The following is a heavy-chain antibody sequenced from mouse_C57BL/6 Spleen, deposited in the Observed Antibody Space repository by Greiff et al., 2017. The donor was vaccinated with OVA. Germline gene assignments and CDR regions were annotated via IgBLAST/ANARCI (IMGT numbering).Heavy chain of an antibody. CDR1: GYTFTSYW. Sequence: QVQLQQPGAELVKPGASVKLSCKASGYTFTSYWMQWVKQRPGQGLEWIGEIDPSDSYTNYNQKFKGKATLTVDTSSSTAYMQLSSLTSEDSAVYYCAREGGGRRFFAYWGQGTLVTVS. J-gene: IGHJ3*01. CDR2: IDPSDSYT. V-gene: IGHV1-50*01. CDR3: AREGGGRRFFAY.